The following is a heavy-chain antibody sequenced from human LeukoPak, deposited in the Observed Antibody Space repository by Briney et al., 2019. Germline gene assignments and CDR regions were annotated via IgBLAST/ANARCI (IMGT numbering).Heavy chain of an antibody. CDR1: GYSISSGYY. J-gene: IGHJ4*02. V-gene: IGHV4-38-2*02. CDR2: IYHSGST. Sequence: SETLSLTCTVSGYSISSGYYWGWIRQPPGKGLEWIGNIYHSGSTYYNPSPKSRVTISVDTSKNQFSLKLSSVTAADTAVYYCAGDGGSYYQFDYWGQGTLVTVSS. CDR3: AGDGGSYYQFDY. D-gene: IGHD1-26*01.